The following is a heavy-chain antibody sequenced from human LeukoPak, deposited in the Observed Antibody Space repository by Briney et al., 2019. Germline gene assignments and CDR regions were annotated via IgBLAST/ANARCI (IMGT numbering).Heavy chain of an antibody. D-gene: IGHD1-26*01. CDR2: IYHSGST. CDR1: GYSISSGYF. J-gene: IGHJ6*03. V-gene: IGHV4-38-2*02. Sequence: TSETLSLTCTVSGYSISSGYFWGWIRQPPGKGLEWIGSIYHSGSTYYNPSLKSRVTISVDTSKNQFSLKLSSVTAADTAVYYCARVIVGARGYYYYMDVWGKGTTVTVSS. CDR3: ARVIVGARGYYYYMDV.